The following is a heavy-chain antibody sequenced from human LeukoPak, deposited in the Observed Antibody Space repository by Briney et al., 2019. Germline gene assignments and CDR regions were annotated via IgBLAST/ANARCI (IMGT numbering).Heavy chain of an antibody. CDR2: FDPEDGET. CDR1: GYTLTELS. V-gene: IGHV1-24*01. Sequence: ASVTVSCKVSGYTLTELSMHWVRQAPGKGLEWMGGFDPEDGETIYAQKFQGRVTMTGDTSTDKAYMELSSLRSEDTAVYYCATVSYYYDSSGYYYSWGQGTMVTVSS. D-gene: IGHD3-22*01. CDR3: ATVSYYYDSSGYYYS. J-gene: IGHJ3*01.